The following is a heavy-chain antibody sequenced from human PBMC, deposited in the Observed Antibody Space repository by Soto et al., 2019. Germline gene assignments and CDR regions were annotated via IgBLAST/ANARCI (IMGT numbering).Heavy chain of an antibody. CDR1: GGTFSSYA. J-gene: IGHJ4*02. CDR3: ARDGYSSSWSHYFDY. V-gene: IGHV1-69*13. Sequence: ASVKVSCKASGGTFSSYAISWVRQAPGQGLEWMGGIIPIFGTANYAQKFQGRVTITADESTSAAYMELSSLRSEDTAVYYCARDGYSSSWSHYFDYWGQGTLVTVSS. D-gene: IGHD6-13*01. CDR2: IIPIFGTA.